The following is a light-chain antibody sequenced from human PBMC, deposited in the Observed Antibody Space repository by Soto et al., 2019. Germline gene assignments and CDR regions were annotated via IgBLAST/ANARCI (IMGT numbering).Light chain of an antibody. Sequence: QSVLTQPPSTSGTPGQRVTISCSGSSSNIGSNTANWYQQLPGTAPKLLIYSNNRRPSGVPDRISGSKSGTSASLAISGLQSEVEADYYCAGWDDSLNGVVFGGGTKLTVL. J-gene: IGLJ2*01. V-gene: IGLV1-44*01. CDR3: AGWDDSLNGVV. CDR1: SSNIGSNT. CDR2: SNN.